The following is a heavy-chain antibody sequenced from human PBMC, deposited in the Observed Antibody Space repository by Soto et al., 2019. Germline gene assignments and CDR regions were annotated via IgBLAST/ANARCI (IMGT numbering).Heavy chain of an antibody. J-gene: IGHJ4*02. CDR1: GFTFSSYA. Sequence: GGSLRLSCAASGFTFSSYAMSWVRQAPGKGLEWVSAISGSGGCTYYADSVKGRFTISRDNSKNTLYLQMNSLRAEDTAVYYCAKDKADFWSGWIYYFDYWGQGTLVTVSS. CDR3: AKDKADFWSGWIYYFDY. CDR2: ISGSGGCT. D-gene: IGHD3-3*01. V-gene: IGHV3-23*01.